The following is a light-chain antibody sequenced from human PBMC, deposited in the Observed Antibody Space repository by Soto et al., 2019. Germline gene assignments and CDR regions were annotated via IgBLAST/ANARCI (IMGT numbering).Light chain of an antibody. CDR1: QSVSSS. V-gene: IGKV3-20*01. CDR3: QHYGSSRT. J-gene: IGKJ1*01. Sequence: EIVMTQSPATLSVSPGEGATLSCRASQSVSSSLAWYQQKPGQAPRLLLYGASSRATGIPDRFSGSGSGPDFTLTISRLEPEDFAVYFCQHYGSSRTFGQGTKVDI. CDR2: GAS.